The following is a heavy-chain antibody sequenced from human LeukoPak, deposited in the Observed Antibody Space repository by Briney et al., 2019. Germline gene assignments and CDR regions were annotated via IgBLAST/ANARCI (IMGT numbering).Heavy chain of an antibody. Sequence: LAGGSLRLSCAASGFTFSSFAMIWVRQAPGKGLEWVSGISGGGGDTYYADSVKGRFTVSRDNSKSTLYLQMTSLRAEDTAVYFCAKVRFDSSGYYYTYYYYGMDVWGQGTTVTVSS. CDR1: GFTFSSFA. J-gene: IGHJ6*02. CDR3: AKVRFDSSGYYYTYYYYGMDV. V-gene: IGHV3-23*01. D-gene: IGHD3-22*01. CDR2: ISGGGGDT.